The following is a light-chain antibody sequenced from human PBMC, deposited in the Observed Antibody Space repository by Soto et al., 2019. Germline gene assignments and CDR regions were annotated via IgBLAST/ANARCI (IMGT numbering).Light chain of an antibody. CDR2: AAS. CDR1: QGISNF. Sequence: IQLTQSPSSLSASVGDRVTITCRASQGISNFLAWYQQKPRKAPKLLIYAASTLQSGVPSRFSGSGSGTEFSLTIGSVQPEDFATYYCQQYNSYSFGQGTKVDIK. CDR3: QQYNSYS. J-gene: IGKJ1*01. V-gene: IGKV1-9*01.